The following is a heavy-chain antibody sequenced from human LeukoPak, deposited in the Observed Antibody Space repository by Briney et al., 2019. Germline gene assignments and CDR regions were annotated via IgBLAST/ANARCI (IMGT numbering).Heavy chain of an antibody. J-gene: IGHJ4*02. CDR2: MSYDGSSE. CDR1: GFTFSRFA. D-gene: IGHD3-9*01. CDR3: ARDSDYDILTGLDY. Sequence: GRSLRLSCAASGFTFSRFAVHWVRQAPGKGLEWVAVMSYDGSSEYYADSVKGRFTVSRDNSKNMQYLQMNSLRAEDTAVYYCARDSDYDILTGLDYWGQGTLVTVSS. V-gene: IGHV3-30*04.